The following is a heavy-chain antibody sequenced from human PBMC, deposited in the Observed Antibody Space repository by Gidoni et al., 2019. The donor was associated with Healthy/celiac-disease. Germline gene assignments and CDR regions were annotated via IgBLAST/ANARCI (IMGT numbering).Heavy chain of an antibody. CDR1: GFTFSGSA. Sequence: EVQLVESGGGLVQPGGSLKLSCAASGFTFSGSAMHWVRKASGKGLGWVGHMRSKANSYATAYAASVKGRFTISRDDSKNTAYLQMNSLKTEDTAVYYCTRHGRITGTTYYYYGMDVWGQGTTVTVSS. D-gene: IGHD1-7*01. V-gene: IGHV3-73*01. CDR2: MRSKANSYAT. J-gene: IGHJ6*02. CDR3: TRHGRITGTTYYYYGMDV.